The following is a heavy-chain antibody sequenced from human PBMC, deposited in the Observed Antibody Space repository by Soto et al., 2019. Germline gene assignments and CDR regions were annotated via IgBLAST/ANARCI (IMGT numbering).Heavy chain of an antibody. CDR3: ARRWFGELSVRDDAFDI. CDR2: IIPILGIA. J-gene: IGHJ3*02. CDR1: GGTFSSYT. D-gene: IGHD3-10*01. Sequence: QVQLVQSGAEVKKPGSSVKVSCKASGGTFSSYTISWVRQAPGQGLEWMGRIIPILGIANYEQKFQGRVTITADKSTSTAYMELSSLRSEDTAVYYCARRWFGELSVRDDAFDIWGQGTMVTVSS. V-gene: IGHV1-69*02.